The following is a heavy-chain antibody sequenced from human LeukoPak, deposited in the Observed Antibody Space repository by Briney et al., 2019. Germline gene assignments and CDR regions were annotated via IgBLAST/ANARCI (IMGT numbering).Heavy chain of an antibody. J-gene: IGHJ3*02. D-gene: IGHD3-22*01. CDR3: ARPDKSANDAFDI. Sequence: ASVKVSCKASGGTFSSYAISWVRQAPGQGLEWMGGIIPIFGTANYAQKFQGRVTITTDESTSTAYMELSSLRSEDTAVYYCARPDKSANDAFDIWGQGTMVTVSS. V-gene: IGHV1-69*05. CDR1: GGTFSSYA. CDR2: IIPIFGTA.